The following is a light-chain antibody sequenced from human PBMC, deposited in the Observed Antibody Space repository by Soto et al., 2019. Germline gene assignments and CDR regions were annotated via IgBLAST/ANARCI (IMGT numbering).Light chain of an antibody. CDR2: DDG. CDR3: QVWDSSSDHWV. V-gene: IGLV3-21*02. J-gene: IGLJ3*02. CDR1: NIGSTS. Sequence: SYELTQPPSVSVAPGQTARITCGGNNIGSTSVHWYQQKPGQAPVLVVYDDGDRPSGIPERLSGSNSGNTATLTITRVEAGDEADYYCQVWDSSSDHWVFGGGTQLTVL.